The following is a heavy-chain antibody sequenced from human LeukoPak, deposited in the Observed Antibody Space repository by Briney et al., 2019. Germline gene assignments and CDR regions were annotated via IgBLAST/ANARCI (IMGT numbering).Heavy chain of an antibody. Sequence: GRSLRLSCAASGFTFSSYGMHWVRQARGKGLEWVAVISYDGSNKYYADSVKGRFTISRDNSKNTLYLQMNSLRAEDTAVYYCAKVHLWELLDYWGQGTLVTVSS. D-gene: IGHD1-26*01. J-gene: IGHJ4*02. V-gene: IGHV3-30*18. CDR1: GFTFSSYG. CDR2: ISYDGSNK. CDR3: AKVHLWELLDY.